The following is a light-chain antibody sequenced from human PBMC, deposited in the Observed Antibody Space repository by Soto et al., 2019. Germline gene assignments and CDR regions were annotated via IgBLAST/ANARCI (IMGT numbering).Light chain of an antibody. J-gene: IGKJ4*01. CDR1: EDISNF. CDR2: DVS. V-gene: IGKV1-33*01. CDR3: EQYHNLLLS. Sequence: DIQMTQSPSSLSASVGDRVTISCQATEDISNFLNWYQQKPGKAPKLLIYDVSNLEAGVPSRFSGGGSGTHFTLTISSLQPEDFATYYCEQYHNLLLSFGGGTKVDIK.